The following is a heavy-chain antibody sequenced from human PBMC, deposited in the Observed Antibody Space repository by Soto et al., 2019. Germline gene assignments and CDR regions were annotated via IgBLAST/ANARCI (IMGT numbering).Heavy chain of an antibody. CDR3: TTEIVVVPAANNWFDP. J-gene: IGHJ5*02. V-gene: IGHV3-15*01. Sequence: ESGGGLVKPGGSLRLSCAASGFTFSNAWMSWVRQAPGKGLEWVGRIKSKTDGGTTDYAAPVKGRFTISRDDSKNTLYLQMNSLKTEDTAVYYCTTEIVVVPAANNWFDPWGQGTLVTVSS. D-gene: IGHD2-2*01. CDR2: IKSKTDGGTT. CDR1: GFTFSNAW.